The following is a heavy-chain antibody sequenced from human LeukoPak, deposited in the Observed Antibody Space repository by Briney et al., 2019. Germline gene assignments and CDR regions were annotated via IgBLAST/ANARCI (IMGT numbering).Heavy chain of an antibody. J-gene: IGHJ4*02. CDR1: GFTFSSYS. CDR2: ISSSGSYI. D-gene: IGHD5-18*01. V-gene: IGHV3-21*01. CDR3: ARGALGYSYGYFDY. Sequence: GGSLRLSCAASGFTFSSYSMNWVRQAPGKGLEWVSSISSSGSYIYYADSVKGRFTISRDNAKNSLYLQMNSLRAEDTAVYYCARGALGYSYGYFDYWGQGTLVTVSS.